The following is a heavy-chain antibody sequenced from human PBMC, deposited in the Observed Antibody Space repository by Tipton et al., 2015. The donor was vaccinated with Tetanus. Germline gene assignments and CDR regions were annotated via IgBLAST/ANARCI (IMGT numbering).Heavy chain of an antibody. V-gene: IGHV4-31*03. CDR1: GGSISSGGYF. D-gene: IGHD6-6*01. J-gene: IGHJ5*02. CDR2: IYYSGDT. CDR3: ARDQGGGRVVRLNWFDP. Sequence: TLSLTCSVSGGSISSGGYFWNWIRQHPGKGPEWIGYIYYSGDTFYNPSLKSRVSMSVDTSKNQSSLNLRSVTAADTAVYYCARDQGGGRVVRLNWFDPWGQGTLVTVSS.